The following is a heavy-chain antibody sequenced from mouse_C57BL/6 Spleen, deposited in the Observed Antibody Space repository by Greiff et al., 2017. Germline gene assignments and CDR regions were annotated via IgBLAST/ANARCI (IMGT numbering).Heavy chain of an antibody. D-gene: IGHD2-3*01. Sequence: EVQLQQSGPELVKPGASVKISCKASGYTFTDYYMNWVKQSHGKSLEWIGDINPNNGGTSYNQKFKGKATLTVDKSSSTAYMELRSRTSEDSAVYCCARWGWLLRMDYWGQGTSVTVSS. CDR1: GYTFTDYY. J-gene: IGHJ4*01. CDR2: INPNNGGT. CDR3: ARWGWLLRMDY. V-gene: IGHV1-26*01.